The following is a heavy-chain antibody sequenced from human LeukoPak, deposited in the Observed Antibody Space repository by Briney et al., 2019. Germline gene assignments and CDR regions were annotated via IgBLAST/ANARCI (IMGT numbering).Heavy chain of an antibody. D-gene: IGHD1-26*01. Sequence: PETLSLTCTVSGGSISSYYWCWIRQPAGKGLEWIGRIYTSGSTNYNPSLKSRVTMSVDTSKNQFSLRLSSVTAADTAVYYCARSPTPGGSYLLGSYYYMDVWGKGTTVTVSS. CDR3: ARSPTPGGSYLLGSYYYMDV. J-gene: IGHJ6*03. CDR1: GGSISSYY. CDR2: IYTSGST. V-gene: IGHV4-4*07.